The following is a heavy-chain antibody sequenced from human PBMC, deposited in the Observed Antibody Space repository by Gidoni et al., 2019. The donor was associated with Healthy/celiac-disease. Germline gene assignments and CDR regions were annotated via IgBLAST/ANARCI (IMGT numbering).Heavy chain of an antibody. D-gene: IGHD3-22*01. CDR3: ARGRSDYYDSSGYPTYYFDY. CDR1: VGPITSGGYY. Sequence: QVQLQEPGPGLVKPSQTLSLTCTLPVGPITSGGYYWSWIRQHPGKGLEWIGYIHYSGSTYYNPSLKSLVTISVDTSKNQFSLKLSSVTAADTAVYYCARGRSDYYDSSGYPTYYFDYWGQGTLVTVSS. V-gene: IGHV4-31*01. J-gene: IGHJ4*02. CDR2: IHYSGST.